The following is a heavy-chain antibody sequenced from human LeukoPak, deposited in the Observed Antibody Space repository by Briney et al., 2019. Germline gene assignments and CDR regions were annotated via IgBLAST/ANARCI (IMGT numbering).Heavy chain of an antibody. J-gene: IGHJ4*02. CDR1: GGSISSYY. Sequence: SETLSLTCTVSGGSISSYYWSWIRQPAGKGLEWIGRIYTSGSTNYNPSLKSRVVISVDTSKNQFSLNLTPVTAADTAVYYCARVGVDYSGNVLKYFFDYWGQGTLVTVSS. CDR2: IYTSGST. D-gene: IGHD4-23*01. CDR3: ARVGVDYSGNVLKYFFDY. V-gene: IGHV4-4*07.